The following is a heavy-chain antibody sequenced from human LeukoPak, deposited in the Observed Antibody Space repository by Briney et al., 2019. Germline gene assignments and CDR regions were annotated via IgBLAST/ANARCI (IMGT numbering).Heavy chain of an antibody. V-gene: IGHV3-48*01. J-gene: IGHJ5*02. CDR2: IGTSGSTI. Sequence: GGSLRLSRAASGFTFSSYSMNWIRQAPGKGLEWLSYIGTSGSTIYYADSVKGRFTISRDNARDSLYLQMNSLRAEDTAVYYCARGPPNFDPWGQGTLVTVSS. CDR1: GFTFSSYS. CDR3: ARGPPNFDP.